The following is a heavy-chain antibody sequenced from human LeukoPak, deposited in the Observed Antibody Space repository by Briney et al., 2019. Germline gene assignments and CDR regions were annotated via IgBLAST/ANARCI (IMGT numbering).Heavy chain of an antibody. CDR2: IDTEGSTT. Sequence: PGGSLRLSCAASGFSFSRYWMHWVRQAPGKGLVWVSYIDTEGSTTSYADSVKGRFTISRDNAKNSLYLQMNSLRAEDTAVYYCARDAGKYGGNEFDYYYYYMDVWGKGTTVTVSS. D-gene: IGHD4-23*01. CDR1: GFSFSRYW. CDR3: ARDAGKYGGNEFDYYYYYMDV. J-gene: IGHJ6*03. V-gene: IGHV3-74*01.